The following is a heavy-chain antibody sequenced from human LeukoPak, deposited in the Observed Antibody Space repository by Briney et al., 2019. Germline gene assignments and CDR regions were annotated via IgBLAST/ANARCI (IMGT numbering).Heavy chain of an antibody. J-gene: IGHJ4*02. D-gene: IGHD2-21*02. Sequence: ASVKVSCKASGYTFTHYAMNWVRQAPGQGLEWMGWINPNSGGTNYAQKFQGRVTMTRDTSTSTVYMELSSLRSEDTAVYYCARDHYHKIHSVMVTAPDYWGQGTLVIVSS. CDR1: GYTFTHYA. CDR2: INPNSGGT. CDR3: ARDHYHKIHSVMVTAPDY. V-gene: IGHV1-2*02.